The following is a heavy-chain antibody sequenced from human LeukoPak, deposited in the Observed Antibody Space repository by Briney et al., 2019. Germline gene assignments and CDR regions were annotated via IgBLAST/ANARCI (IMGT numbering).Heavy chain of an antibody. D-gene: IGHD3-3*01. CDR1: GYTFTSYG. V-gene: IGHV1-18*01. J-gene: IGHJ3*02. CDR3: ARGTYDYDFWSGPAAFDI. CDR2: ISTYNGNT. Sequence: ASVTVSCKASGYTFTSYGISWVRQAPGQGLEWMGWISTYNGNTNYAQKLQGRVTMTTDTSTSTAYMELRSLRSDDTAVYYCARGTYDYDFWSGPAAFDIWGQGTMVTVSS.